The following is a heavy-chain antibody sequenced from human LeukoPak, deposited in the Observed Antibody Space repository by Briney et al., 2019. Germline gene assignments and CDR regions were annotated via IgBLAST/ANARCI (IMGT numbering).Heavy chain of an antibody. J-gene: IGHJ4*02. CDR3: ARGHCSGGSCPLWELIEIIDY. CDR2: IIPILGIA. Sequence: ASVKVSCKASGGTFSSDTISWVRQAPGQGLEWMGRIIPILGIANYAQKFQGRVTITADKSTSTAYVELSSLRSEDKAVYYCARGHCSGGSCPLWELIEIIDYWGQGTLVTVSS. D-gene: IGHD2-15*01. V-gene: IGHV1-69*02. CDR1: GGTFSSDT.